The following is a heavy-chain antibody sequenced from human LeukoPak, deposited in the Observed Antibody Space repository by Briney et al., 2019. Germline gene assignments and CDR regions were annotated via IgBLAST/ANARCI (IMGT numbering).Heavy chain of an antibody. D-gene: IGHD6-13*01. Sequence: ASVKVSCKASGYTFTSYGISWVRQAPGQGLEWMGWISAYNGNTNYAQKPQGRVTMTTDTSTSTAYMELRSLRSDDTAVYYCARRVAAAGTWDYWGQGTLVTVSS. V-gene: IGHV1-18*04. CDR2: ISAYNGNT. CDR3: ARRVAAAGTWDY. CDR1: GYTFTSYG. J-gene: IGHJ4*02.